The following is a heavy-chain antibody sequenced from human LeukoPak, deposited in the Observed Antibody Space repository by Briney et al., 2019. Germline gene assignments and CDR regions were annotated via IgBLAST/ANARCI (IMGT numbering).Heavy chain of an antibody. J-gene: IGHJ6*03. CDR3: AKDPGGPYYYYYYMDV. CDR2: ISGSGDYT. Sequence: GGSLRLSCAASGFTFSSYGMSWVRQAPGKGLEWVSAISGSGDYTYYADSVKGRFTISRDNSKNTLYLHMNSLRAEDTAVYYCAKDPGGPYYYYYYMDVWGKGTTVTVSS. D-gene: IGHD3-10*01. V-gene: IGHV3-23*01. CDR1: GFTFSSYG.